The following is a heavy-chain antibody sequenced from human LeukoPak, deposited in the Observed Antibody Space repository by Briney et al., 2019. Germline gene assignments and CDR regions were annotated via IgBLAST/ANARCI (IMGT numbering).Heavy chain of an antibody. J-gene: IGHJ6*03. Sequence: PGGSLRLSCAASGFTFSSYAMHWVRQAPGKGLEYVSAISSNGGSTYYANSVKGRFTISRDNSKNTLYLQMGSLRAEDMAVYYCARDRGEGGGGYRTYYYYYYMDVWGKGTTVTVSS. CDR1: GFTFSSYA. D-gene: IGHD5-18*01. CDR2: ISSNGGST. V-gene: IGHV3-64*01. CDR3: ARDRGEGGGGYRTYYYYYYMDV.